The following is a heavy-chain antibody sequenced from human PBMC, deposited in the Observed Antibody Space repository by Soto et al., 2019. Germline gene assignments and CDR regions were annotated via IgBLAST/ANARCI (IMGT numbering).Heavy chain of an antibody. Sequence: EVQLVESGGGLVQPGGSLRLSCAASGFTFSSYSMNWVRQAPGKGLEWVSYISSSSSTIDYADSVKGRFTISRDNAKNSLYLQMNSLRAEDTAVDYCARDAPPDDYWGQGTLVTVSS. CDR2: ISSSSSTI. J-gene: IGHJ4*02. V-gene: IGHV3-48*01. CDR3: ARDAPPDDY. CDR1: GFTFSSYS.